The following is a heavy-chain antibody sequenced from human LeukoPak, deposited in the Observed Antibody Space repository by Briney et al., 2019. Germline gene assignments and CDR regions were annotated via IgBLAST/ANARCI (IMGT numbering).Heavy chain of an antibody. CDR2: ILPILGIA. V-gene: IGHV1-69*04. D-gene: IGHD6-19*01. J-gene: IGHJ4*02. CDR3: AGSLAVAGPFDY. Sequence: SVKVSCKASGGTFSSYAISWVRQAPGQGLEWMGRILPILGIANYAQKFQGRVTITADKSTSTAYMELSSLRSEDTAVYYCAGSLAVAGPFDYWGQGTLVTVSS. CDR1: GGTFSSYA.